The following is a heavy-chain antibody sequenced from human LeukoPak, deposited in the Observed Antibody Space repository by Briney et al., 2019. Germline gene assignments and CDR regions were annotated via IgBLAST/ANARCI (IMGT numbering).Heavy chain of an antibody. CDR2: IYPGDSDT. V-gene: IGHV5-51*01. J-gene: IGHJ5*02. Sequence: GESLKISCKGSGYSFTSYWIGWVRQMPGKGLEWMGIIYPGDSDTRYSPSFQGQVTISADKSISTAYLQWSSLKASDTAMYYCARGGDYYDSSGYGLTNWFDPWGQGTLVTVSS. D-gene: IGHD3-22*01. CDR3: ARGGDYYDSSGYGLTNWFDP. CDR1: GYSFTSYW.